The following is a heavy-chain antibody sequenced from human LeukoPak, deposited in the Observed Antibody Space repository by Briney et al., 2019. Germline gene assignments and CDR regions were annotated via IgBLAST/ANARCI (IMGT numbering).Heavy chain of an antibody. J-gene: IGHJ4*02. CDR2: ISYSGNT. V-gene: IGHV4-59*11. Sequence: SETLSLTCTVSGGSISSHYWNWIRQPLGKGLEWIGYISYSGNTNYNPSLKSRVTISLETSENQFSLRLSSVTAADTALYYCATCRDGYMRSPHLIEYWGQGSLVTVSS. CDR1: GGSISSHY. CDR3: ATCRDGYMRSPHLIEY. D-gene: IGHD5-24*01.